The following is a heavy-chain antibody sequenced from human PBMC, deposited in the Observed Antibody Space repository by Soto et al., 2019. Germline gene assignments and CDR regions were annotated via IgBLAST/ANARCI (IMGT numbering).Heavy chain of an antibody. J-gene: IGHJ6*02. CDR3: ARDRHGSDWYTYYFYTLAV. CDR1: GFIFSDYA. CDR2: ISGSGENI. D-gene: IGHD6-13*01. Sequence: EVQLLESGGGLVQPGESLRLSCAASGFIFSDYAMTWVRQAPGKGLEWVSGISGSGENIYYADSVEGRFTISRDNSKNTLYLQMNSLRGEDTAVYYCARDRHGSDWYTYYFYTLAVWGQGTTVTVSS. V-gene: IGHV3-23*01.